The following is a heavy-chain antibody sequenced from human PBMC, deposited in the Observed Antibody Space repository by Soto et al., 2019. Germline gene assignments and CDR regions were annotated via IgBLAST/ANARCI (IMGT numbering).Heavy chain of an antibody. J-gene: IGHJ4*02. Sequence: GGSLRLPCAASGFTFSSYSMHWVRQAPRKGLEWVSYISPSSSSIYYADSVKGRFTISRDNAKNSLYLQMNSLRAEDTAVYYCARVAYYYDSSGYFYWGQGTLVTVSS. CDR2: ISPSSSSI. D-gene: IGHD3-22*01. V-gene: IGHV3-48*01. CDR3: ARVAYYYDSSGYFY. CDR1: GFTFSSYS.